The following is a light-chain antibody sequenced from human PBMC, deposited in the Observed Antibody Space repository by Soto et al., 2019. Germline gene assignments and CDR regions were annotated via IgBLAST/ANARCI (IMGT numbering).Light chain of an antibody. CDR1: QSVSGNY. CDR3: QQYGSSPQT. CDR2: DAS. Sequence: EIVLTQSPGTLSLSPVERSILSFSASQSVSGNYLTWYQHKPGQAPRLLIYDASTRATGIPDRFSGSGSGTDFTLTISRLEPEDFAVYYCQQYGSSPQTFGQGTKVDIK. V-gene: IGKV3-20*01. J-gene: IGKJ1*01.